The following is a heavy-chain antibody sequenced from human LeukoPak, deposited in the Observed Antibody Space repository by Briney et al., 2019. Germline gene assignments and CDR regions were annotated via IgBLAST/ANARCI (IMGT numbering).Heavy chain of an antibody. CDR3: ARLPLRSHFDY. J-gene: IGHJ4*02. V-gene: IGHV4-59*08. Sequence: SETLSLTCTVSGGSISSYYWSWIRQPPGKGLEWIGHIYYTGTTNYNPPLKSRVTISVDTSKKQRSLKLSSVTPADTAVYYCARLPLRSHFDYWGQGTLVTVSS. CDR2: IYYTGTT. CDR1: GGSISSYY.